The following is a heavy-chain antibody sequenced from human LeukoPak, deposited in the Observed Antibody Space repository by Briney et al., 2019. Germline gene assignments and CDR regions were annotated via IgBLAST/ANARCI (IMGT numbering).Heavy chain of an antibody. CDR3: AKEHMLRGVIYWFDP. Sequence: GGSLRLSCAASGFTVSNNYLSWVRQAPGKGLEWVSVIYSDDSTYYIDSVKGRFTISRDNSKNTLYLQMNSLRPEDTALYYCAKEHMLRGVIYWFDPWGQGTLVTVSS. CDR1: GFTVSNNY. CDR2: IYSDDST. D-gene: IGHD3-10*01. V-gene: IGHV3-53*05. J-gene: IGHJ5*02.